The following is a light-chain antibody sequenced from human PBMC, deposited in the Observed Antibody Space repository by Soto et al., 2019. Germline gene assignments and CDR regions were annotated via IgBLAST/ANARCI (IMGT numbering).Light chain of an antibody. Sequence: DIQMTQSPSSLSASVGDRVTITCRASQSISSYLNWYQQKPGKAPKLLIYAASSLQSGVPSRFSGSGSGTDFTLTISSLLPEDFATYYCQQSYSTPRTFGQGTRWIS. CDR3: QQSYSTPRT. CDR1: QSISSY. CDR2: AAS. V-gene: IGKV1-39*01. J-gene: IGKJ1*01.